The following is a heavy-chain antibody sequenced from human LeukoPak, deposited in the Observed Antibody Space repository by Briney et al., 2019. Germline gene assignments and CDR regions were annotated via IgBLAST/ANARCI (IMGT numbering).Heavy chain of an antibody. D-gene: IGHD6-19*01. CDR3: AKGHRSSSSFFDS. V-gene: IGHV3-23*01. CDR2: INGRGDDT. CDR1: SGFA. J-gene: IGHJ4*02. Sequence: PGGSLRLSCAAFSGFAMSWVRQAPGRGLEWVSAINGRGDDTYYPDSVKGRFTISRDNSNITLYLQMNSLRAEDTAVYYCAKGHRSSSSFFDSWGQGILVTVSS.